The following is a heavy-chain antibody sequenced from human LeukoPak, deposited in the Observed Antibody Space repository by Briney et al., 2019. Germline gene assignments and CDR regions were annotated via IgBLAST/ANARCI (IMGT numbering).Heavy chain of an antibody. J-gene: IGHJ4*02. Sequence: GESLRLSCAVSGFTVSSNYMGWVRQAPGKGLEWVSAIYSGGSTYYADSVKGRFTISRDNSKNTLYLQMNSLRAEDTAVYYCAKATGMIVANWGQGTLVTVSS. CDR1: GFTVSSNY. CDR3: AKATGMIVAN. CDR2: IYSGGST. V-gene: IGHV3-53*01. D-gene: IGHD3-22*01.